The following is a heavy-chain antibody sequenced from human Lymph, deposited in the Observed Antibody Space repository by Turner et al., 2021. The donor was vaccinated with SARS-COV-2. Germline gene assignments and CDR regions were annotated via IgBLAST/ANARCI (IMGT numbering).Heavy chain of an antibody. J-gene: IGHJ5*02. CDR3: ARDSPYCSSTSCYDP. CDR2: IIPILAIA. D-gene: IGHD2-2*01. Sequence: QVQLVQSGAEVKNPGSSVKFSCKASGGTFSSYAITWVRQAPGQGLEWMGGIIPILAIANYAQKFQGRVTITADKSTSTAYMELSSLRSEDTAVYYCARDSPYCSSTSCYDPWGQGTLVSVSS. CDR1: GGTFSSYA. V-gene: IGHV1-69*10.